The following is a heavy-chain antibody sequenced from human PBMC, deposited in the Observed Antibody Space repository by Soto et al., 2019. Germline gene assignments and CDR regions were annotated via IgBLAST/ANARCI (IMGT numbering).Heavy chain of an antibody. CDR2: IVVGSGNT. Sequence: SVKVSCKASGFTFTSSAVQWVRQARGQRLEWIGWIVVGSGNTNYAQKFQERVTITRDMSTSTAYMELSSLRSEDTAVYYCAADLWHYDSSDYYYSYWGQGTLVTVSS. CDR1: GFTFTSSA. D-gene: IGHD3-22*01. CDR3: AADLWHYDSSDYYYSY. V-gene: IGHV1-58*01. J-gene: IGHJ4*02.